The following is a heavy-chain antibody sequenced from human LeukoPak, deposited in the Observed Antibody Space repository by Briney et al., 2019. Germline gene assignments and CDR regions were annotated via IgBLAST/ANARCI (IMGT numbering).Heavy chain of an antibody. CDR3: ARGGRWIQLWLDY. J-gene: IGHJ4*02. CDR1: GFTFSSYA. V-gene: IGHV3-30-3*01. Sequence: GGSLRLSCAASGFTFSSYAMHWVRQAPGKGLEGVAVISYDGSNKYYAESVKGRFTISRDNSKNTLYLQMNSLRAEDTAVYYCARGGRWIQLWLDYWGQGTLVTVSS. CDR2: ISYDGSNK. D-gene: IGHD5-18*01.